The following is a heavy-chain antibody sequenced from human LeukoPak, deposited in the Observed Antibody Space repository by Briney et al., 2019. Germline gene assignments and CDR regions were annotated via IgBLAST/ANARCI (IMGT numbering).Heavy chain of an antibody. CDR3: ARAPPRLDGYILYY. CDR1: GGTFTNLA. V-gene: IGHV1-69*04. Sequence: ASVTVSCTASGGTFTNLAINWVRQAPGQGLEWMGRIIPTTGLASYAQKFQGRVTITADKSTSTAYMELSSLRSEDTAVYYCARAPPRLDGYILYYWGQGTLVTVSS. CDR2: IIPTTGLA. J-gene: IGHJ4*02. D-gene: IGHD5-24*01.